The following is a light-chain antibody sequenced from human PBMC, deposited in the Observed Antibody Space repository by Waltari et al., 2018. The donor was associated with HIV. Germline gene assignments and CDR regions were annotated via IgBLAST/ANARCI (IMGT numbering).Light chain of an antibody. J-gene: IGLJ2*01. V-gene: IGLV2-14*01. CDR1: SSDIGAYDF. CDR2: EVN. CDR3: TSYTNNTPPWI. Sequence: QSALTQPASVSGSPGQSVAISCAGTSSDIGAYDFVSWYQHHPGSAPKLMIYEVNNRPSGVSNRFSGSKSDNTASLTITGLQPEDEADYFCTSYTNNTPPWIFGGGTKLTVL.